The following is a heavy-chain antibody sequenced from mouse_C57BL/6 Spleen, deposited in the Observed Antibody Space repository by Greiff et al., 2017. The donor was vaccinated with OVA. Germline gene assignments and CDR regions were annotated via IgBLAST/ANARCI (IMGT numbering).Heavy chain of an antibody. Sequence: VQLQQSGPELVKPGASVKISCKASGYSFTGYYMNWVKQSPEKSLEWIGEINPSTGGTTYNQKFKAKATLTVDKSSSTAYMQLKSLTSEDSAVYYCARHGSGPFAYWGQGTLVTVSA. CDR3: ARHGSGPFAY. CDR2: INPSTGGT. CDR1: GYSFTGYY. J-gene: IGHJ3*01. D-gene: IGHD1-1*01. V-gene: IGHV1-42*01.